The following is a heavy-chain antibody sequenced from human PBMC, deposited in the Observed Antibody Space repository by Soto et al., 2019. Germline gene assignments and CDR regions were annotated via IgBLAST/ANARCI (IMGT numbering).Heavy chain of an antibody. D-gene: IGHD3-16*02. V-gene: IGHV1-18*04. CDR1: GYNLTNHG. Sequence: AQLMQSGPEVRKPGASVKVSCRASGYNLTNHGISWVRQAPGQGLEWMGWINPYEGETDYVARFQGRVSMSTDASTTTAYLDLRSLRSDDTAVYYCARGYYDYSWGTYRPNDAFDIWGQGTTVTVSS. J-gene: IGHJ3*02. CDR2: INPYEGET. CDR3: ARGYYDYSWGTYRPNDAFDI.